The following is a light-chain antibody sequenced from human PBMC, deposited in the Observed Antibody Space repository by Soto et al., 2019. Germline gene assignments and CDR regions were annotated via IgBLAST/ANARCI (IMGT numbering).Light chain of an antibody. Sequence: QPVLTQSPSASASLGASVKLTCTLSSGHSSYAIAWHQQQPEKGPRYLMKLNSDGSHSKWDGIPDRFSGSSSGAERYLTISSLQSDDEADYYCQTWGTGIQVFGTGTKVTVL. CDR1: SGHSSYA. J-gene: IGLJ1*01. V-gene: IGLV4-69*01. CDR2: LNSDGSH. CDR3: QTWGTGIQV.